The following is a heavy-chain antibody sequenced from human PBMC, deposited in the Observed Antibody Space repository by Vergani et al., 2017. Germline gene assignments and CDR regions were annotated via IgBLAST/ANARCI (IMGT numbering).Heavy chain of an antibody. V-gene: IGHV4-31*03. CDR3: ARVYDRSGYLDY. CDR2: IYYSGST. D-gene: IGHD3-22*01. CDR1: GGSIRSGGYY. Sequence: QVQLQESGPGLVKPSQTLSLTCTVSGGSIRSGGYYLSWIRQHPGKGLEWIGYIYYSGSTYYNPSLKSRVTISVDTSKNQFSLKLSSVTAADTAVYYCARVYDRSGYLDYWGQGTLVTVSS. J-gene: IGHJ4*02.